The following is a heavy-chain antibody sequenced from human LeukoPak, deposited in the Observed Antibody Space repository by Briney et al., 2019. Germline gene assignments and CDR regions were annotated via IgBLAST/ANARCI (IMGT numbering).Heavy chain of an antibody. CDR1: GFTISGHW. CDR2: ITTDGSTI. Sequence: PGGSLRLSCEASGFTISGHWMHWVRQAPGKGLVWVSGITTDGSTIRYADSVKGRFAISRDNAKSTLYLQMNSLRAEDTAVYYCIRGGNSSFLWGVQGTLVTVSS. J-gene: IGHJ4*02. CDR3: IRGGNSSFLW. V-gene: IGHV3-74*01. D-gene: IGHD2-21*01.